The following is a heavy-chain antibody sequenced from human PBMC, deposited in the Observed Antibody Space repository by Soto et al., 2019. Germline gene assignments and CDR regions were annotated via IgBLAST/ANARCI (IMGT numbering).Heavy chain of an antibody. CDR1: GFTFSSYW. D-gene: IGHD3-3*01. J-gene: IGHJ6*02. Sequence: PGGSLRLSCAASGFTFSSYWMSWVRQAPGKGLEWVANIKQDGSEKYYVDSVKGRFTISRDNAKNSLYLQMNSLRAEDTAVYYCARLGHGKNDFWTRYGMDVWGQGTTVTVSS. V-gene: IGHV3-7*03. CDR2: IKQDGSEK. CDR3: ARLGHGKNDFWTRYGMDV.